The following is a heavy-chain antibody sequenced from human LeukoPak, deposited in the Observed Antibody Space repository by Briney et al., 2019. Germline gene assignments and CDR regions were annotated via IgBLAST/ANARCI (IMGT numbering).Heavy chain of an antibody. V-gene: IGHV3-33*01. J-gene: IGHJ6*02. CDR3: ARDSYGMDV. CDR1: GFTFSSYG. Sequence: GGSLRLSCAASGFTFSSYGMHWVRQAPGKGLEWVAVIWYDGSNKYYADSVKGRFTISRGNSNNTLFLQMNSLRAEDTAVYYCARDSYGMDVWGQGTTVTVSS. CDR2: IWYDGSNK.